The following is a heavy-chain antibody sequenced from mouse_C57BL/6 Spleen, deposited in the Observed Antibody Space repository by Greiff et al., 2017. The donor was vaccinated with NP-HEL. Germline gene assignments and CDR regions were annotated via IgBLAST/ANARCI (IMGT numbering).Heavy chain of an antibody. CDR2: FYPGSGSI. CDR1: GYTFTEYT. Sequence: VQLQESGAELVKPGASVKLSCKASGYTFTEYTIHWVKQRSGQGLEWIGWFYPGSGSIKYNEKFKDKATLTADKSSSTVYMELSRLTSEDSAVYFCARHEGNYLPYYYAMDYWGQGTSVTVSS. J-gene: IGHJ4*01. V-gene: IGHV1-62-2*01. D-gene: IGHD2-1*01. CDR3: ARHEGNYLPYYYAMDY.